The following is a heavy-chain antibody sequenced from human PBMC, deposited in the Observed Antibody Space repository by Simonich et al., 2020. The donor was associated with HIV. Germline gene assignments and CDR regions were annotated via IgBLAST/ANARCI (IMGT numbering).Heavy chain of an antibody. J-gene: IGHJ3*02. V-gene: IGHV1-18*01. CDR3: TRGPSHGGFDI. CDR1: GYTFTTYG. CDR2: VSAYNGNT. Sequence: QVQLVQSGSELKKPGASLKVSCKTSGYTFTTYGITWVRQAPGQGLEWMEGVSAYNGNTNFAHKLQGRVTMTTDTSTSTAYMELRSLRSDDTAIYYCTRGPSHGGFDIWGQGAMVTVSS.